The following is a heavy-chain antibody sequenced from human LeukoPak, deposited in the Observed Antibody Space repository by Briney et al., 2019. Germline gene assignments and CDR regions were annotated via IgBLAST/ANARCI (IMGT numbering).Heavy chain of an antibody. CDR1: GYTFTSYG. Sequence: ASVKVSCTASGYTFTSYGISWVRQAPGQGLEWMGWISANNGNTNYAQKLQGRVTMTTDTSTSTAYMELRSLTSDDTAVYYCARAPMYDSSGYFIHWGQGARVTVSS. CDR2: ISANNGNT. D-gene: IGHD3-22*01. CDR3: ARAPMYDSSGYFIH. J-gene: IGHJ4*02. V-gene: IGHV1-18*01.